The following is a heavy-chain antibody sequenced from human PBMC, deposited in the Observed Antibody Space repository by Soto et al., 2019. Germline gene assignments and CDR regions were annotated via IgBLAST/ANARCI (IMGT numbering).Heavy chain of an antibody. J-gene: IGHJ4*02. V-gene: IGHV3-74*01. CDR3: ARGRGYCSGSSCYVDF. CDR2: INIDGSST. D-gene: IGHD2-15*01. CDR1: GFTFSSYW. Sequence: PGGSLRLSCAASGFTFSSYWMHWVRQAPGKGLVWVPRINIDGSSTSYADSVKGRFTISRDNAKNTLYLQMNSLRVEDTAVYYCARGRGYCSGSSCYVDFWGQGTLVTVSS.